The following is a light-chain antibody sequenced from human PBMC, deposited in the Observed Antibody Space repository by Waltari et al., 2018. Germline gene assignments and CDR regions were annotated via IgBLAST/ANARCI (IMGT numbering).Light chain of an antibody. V-gene: IGLV2-23*01. CDR2: EGS. J-gene: IGLJ2*01. CDR1: SSDFGTYNL. Sequence: QSALTQPASVSGSPGQSITISCTGSSSDFGTYNLVSWYQQYPGKAPKVMIYEGSKRPSGVSGRFSASKSGNTASLTISVRQAEDEADYYCCSYALRSVVFGGGTKVTVL. CDR3: CSYALRSVV.